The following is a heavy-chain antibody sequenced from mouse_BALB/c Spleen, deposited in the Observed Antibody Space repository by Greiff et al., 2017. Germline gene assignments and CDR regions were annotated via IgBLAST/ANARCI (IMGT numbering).Heavy chain of an antibody. Sequence: VQLQQPGAELVKPGASVKLSCKASGYTFTSYWMHWVKQRPGQGLEWIGEINPSNGRTNYNEKFKSKATLTVDKSSSTAYMQLSSLTSEDSAVYYCAKRSLTPFAYWGQGTLVTVSA. V-gene: IGHV1S81*02. J-gene: IGHJ3*01. CDR1: GYTFTSYW. CDR2: INPSNGRT. CDR3: AKRSLTPFAY.